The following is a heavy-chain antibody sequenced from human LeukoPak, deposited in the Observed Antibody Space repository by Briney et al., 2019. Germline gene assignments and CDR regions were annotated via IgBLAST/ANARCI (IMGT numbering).Heavy chain of an antibody. V-gene: IGHV1-46*01. Sequence: ASVKVSCKASGYTFTSYYMHWVRRAPGQGLEWMGIINPSGGSTSYAQKFQGRVTMTRDTSTSTVYMELSSLRSEDTAVYYCARDLNSSGYYSYALDIWGQGTMVTVSS. CDR3: ARDLNSSGYYSYALDI. D-gene: IGHD3-22*01. J-gene: IGHJ3*02. CDR1: GYTFTSYY. CDR2: INPSGGST.